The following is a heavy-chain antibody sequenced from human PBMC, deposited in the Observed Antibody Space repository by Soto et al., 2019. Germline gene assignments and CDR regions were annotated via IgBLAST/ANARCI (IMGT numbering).Heavy chain of an antibody. Sequence: QVQLQQWGAGLLKPSETLSLTCAVYGGSFSGYYWSWIRQPPGKGLEWIGEINHSGSTNYNPALKRRVTLTVDXXTXPXXLKRSSVTAADTAVYYCARDKFADMVRGVKVGFQHWGQGTLVTVSS. J-gene: IGHJ1*01. CDR3: ARDKFADMVRGVKVGFQH. D-gene: IGHD3-10*01. CDR1: GGSFSGYY. V-gene: IGHV4-34*01. CDR2: INHSGST.